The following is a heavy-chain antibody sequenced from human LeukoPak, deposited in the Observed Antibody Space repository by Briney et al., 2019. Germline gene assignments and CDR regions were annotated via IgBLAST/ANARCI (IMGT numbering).Heavy chain of an antibody. Sequence: PSETLSLTCAVYGGSFSGYYWSWIRQPPGKGLEWIGETNHSGSTNYNPSLKSRVTISVDTSKNQFSLKLSSVTAADTAVYYCARALLALKVRLDFDYWGQGTLVTVSS. J-gene: IGHJ4*02. CDR1: GGSFSGYY. V-gene: IGHV4-34*01. D-gene: IGHD6-25*01. CDR2: TNHSGST. CDR3: ARALLALKVRLDFDY.